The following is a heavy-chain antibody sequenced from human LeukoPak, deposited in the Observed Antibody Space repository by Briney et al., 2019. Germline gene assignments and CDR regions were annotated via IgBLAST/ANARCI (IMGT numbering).Heavy chain of an antibody. D-gene: IGHD2-2*01. J-gene: IGHJ4*02. CDR2: ISSSSSTI. CDR1: EFTFSSYK. V-gene: IGHV3-48*02. Sequence: PGRSLRLSCAASEFTFSSYKMNWVRQAPGKGLEWVSYISSSSSTIYYADSVKGRFTISRDNAKNSLYLQMNSLRDEDTAVYYCAREARYCSSTSCLDYWGQGTLVTVSS. CDR3: AREARYCSSTSCLDY.